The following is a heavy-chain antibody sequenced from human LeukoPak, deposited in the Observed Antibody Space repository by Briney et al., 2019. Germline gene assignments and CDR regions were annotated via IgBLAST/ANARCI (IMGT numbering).Heavy chain of an antibody. V-gene: IGHV3-30*02. Sequence: GGSLRLSCAASGFTLSSYAMSWVRQAPGKGLEWVAFIRYDGSNKYYADSVKGRFTISRDNSKNTLYLQMNSLRAEDTAVYYCAKDPLLYGNRNPLDFDYWGQGTLVTVSS. J-gene: IGHJ4*02. CDR1: GFTLSSYA. D-gene: IGHD1-14*01. CDR2: IRYDGSNK. CDR3: AKDPLLYGNRNPLDFDY.